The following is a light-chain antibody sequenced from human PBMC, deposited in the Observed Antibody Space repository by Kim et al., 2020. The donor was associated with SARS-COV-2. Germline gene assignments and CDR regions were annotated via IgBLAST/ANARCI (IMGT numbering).Light chain of an antibody. CDR1: QSVLYSSNNKNY. CDR3: QQYYSTPDT. Sequence: ATINGKSSQSVLYSSNNKNYLAWYQQKPGQPPKLLIYWASTRESGVPDRFSGSGSGTDFTLTISSLQAEDVAVYYCQQYYSTPDTFGQGTKLEI. V-gene: IGKV4-1*01. J-gene: IGKJ2*01. CDR2: WAS.